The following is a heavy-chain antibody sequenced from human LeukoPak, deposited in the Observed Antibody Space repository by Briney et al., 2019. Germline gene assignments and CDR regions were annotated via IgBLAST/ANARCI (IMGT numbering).Heavy chain of an antibody. D-gene: IGHD3-3*01. CDR3: VKGDWREY. J-gene: IGHJ4*02. V-gene: IGHV1-3*04. CDR2: INTGNGNT. Sequence: ASVKVSCKASGYTFTNYAMHWVRQAPGQRLEWMGWINTGNGNTKYSQKFQGRVTITRDTSATTAYMELSSLRSEDTAVYYCVKGDWREYWGQGTLVTVSS. CDR1: GYTFTNYA.